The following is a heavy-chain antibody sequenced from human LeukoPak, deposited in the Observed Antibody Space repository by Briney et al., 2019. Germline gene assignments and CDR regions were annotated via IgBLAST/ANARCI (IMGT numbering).Heavy chain of an antibody. D-gene: IGHD2-2*01. Sequence: PSETLSATCTVSGGSSSSSRYYWGWIRQPPGKGLEWIGSIYYSGSTYYNPSLKSRVTISVDTSKNQFSLKLSSVTAADTAVYYCARHPYQLLWLSWFDPSGQGTLVTVSS. CDR2: IYYSGST. CDR3: ARHPYQLLWLSWFDP. CDR1: GGSSSSSRYY. V-gene: IGHV4-39*01. J-gene: IGHJ5*02.